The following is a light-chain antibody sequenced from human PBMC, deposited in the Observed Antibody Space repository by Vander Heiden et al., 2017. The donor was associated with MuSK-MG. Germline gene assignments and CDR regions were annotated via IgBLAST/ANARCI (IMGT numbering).Light chain of an antibody. J-gene: IGKJ4*01. CDR1: QSISSY. CDR2: GAS. CDR3: QQSYSTLLT. Sequence: IKMTQSPSSLSASVGDRVTITCRASQSISSYLNWYQQKPGKAPKLLIYGASSLQSGVPSRFSGSGSGTDFTLTISSLQPEDFATYYCQQSYSTLLTFGGGTKVEIK. V-gene: IGKV1-39*01.